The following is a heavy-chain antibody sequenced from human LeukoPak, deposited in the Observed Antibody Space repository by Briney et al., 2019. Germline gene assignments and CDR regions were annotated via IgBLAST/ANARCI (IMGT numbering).Heavy chain of an antibody. CDR3: ARKSVVVPAAFDY. V-gene: IGHV1-69*05. J-gene: IGHJ4*02. D-gene: IGHD2-2*01. CDR2: TIPIFGTA. CDR1: GGTFSSYA. Sequence: SVKVSCKASGGTFSSYAISWVRQVPGQGLEWMGGTIPIFGTANYAQKFQGRVTITTDESTSTAYMELSSLRSEDTAVYYCARKSVVVPAAFDYWGQGTLVTVSS.